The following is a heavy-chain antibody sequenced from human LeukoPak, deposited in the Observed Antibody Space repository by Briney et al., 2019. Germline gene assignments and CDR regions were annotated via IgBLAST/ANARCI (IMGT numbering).Heavy chain of an antibody. CDR1: GFTFSSYS. CDR2: ISSSSSYI. V-gene: IGHV3-21*01. Sequence: GGALRLSCADSGFTFSSYSMNWVRQAPGKGLEWVSSISSSSSYIYYADSVKGRFTISRDNAKNSLYLQMNSLRAEDTAVYYCARVGIVGNWVDPWGQGTLVTVSS. J-gene: IGHJ5*02. CDR3: ARVGIVGNWVDP. D-gene: IGHD1-26*01.